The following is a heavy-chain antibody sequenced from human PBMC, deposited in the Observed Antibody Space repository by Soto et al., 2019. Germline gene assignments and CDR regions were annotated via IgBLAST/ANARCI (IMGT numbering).Heavy chain of an antibody. CDR3: AGRITGTPPADGGS. CDR1: GFTFSDHY. CDR2: IRNRANSYTT. Sequence: EVQLVESGGDLVQPGGSLRLSCAVSGFTFSDHYMDWVRQAPGKGLEWVGRIRNRANSYTTDYAASVKGRFTISRDDSKNSLYLQMNSLKSEDTAMYYCAGRITGTPPADGGSWGQGTLVTVSS. V-gene: IGHV3-72*01. J-gene: IGHJ5*02. D-gene: IGHD1-7*01.